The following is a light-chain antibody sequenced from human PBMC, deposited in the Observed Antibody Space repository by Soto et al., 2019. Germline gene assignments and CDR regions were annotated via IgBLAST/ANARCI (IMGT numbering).Light chain of an antibody. J-gene: IGKJ1*01. CDR1: QSLDSKK. Sequence: EIVLTQSPGTLSLSPGERVTLSCRASQSLDSKKLNWYQQKLGQAPRLLIYGASRRATGIPDRFSSSGSETDLHLTVSRLEAEDCGVYFCHHYVSTLWTFGQGTKVEIK. CDR2: GAS. CDR3: HHYVSTLWT. V-gene: IGKV3-20*01.